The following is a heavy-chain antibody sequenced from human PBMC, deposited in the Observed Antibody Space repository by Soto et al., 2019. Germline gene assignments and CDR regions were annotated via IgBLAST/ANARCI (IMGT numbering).Heavy chain of an antibody. CDR1: GYSFTSYW. Sequence: PGESLKISCKGSGYSFTSYWISWVRQMPGKGLEWMGRIDPSDSYTNYSPSFQGHVTISADKSISTAYLQWSSLKASDTAMYYCARMTYYDYVWGSYRYGHYGMDVWGQGTTVTVSS. V-gene: IGHV5-10-1*01. D-gene: IGHD3-16*02. CDR3: ARMTYYDYVWGSYRYGHYGMDV. CDR2: IDPSDSYT. J-gene: IGHJ6*02.